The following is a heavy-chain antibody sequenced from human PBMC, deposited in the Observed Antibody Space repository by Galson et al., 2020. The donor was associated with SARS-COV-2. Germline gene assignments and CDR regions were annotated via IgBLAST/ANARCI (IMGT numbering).Heavy chain of an antibody. Sequence: GESLKISCKGSGYSFTSYWIGWVRQMPGKGMEWMGIIYPGDSDTRYSPSFQGQVTISADKSISTAYLQWSSLKASDTAMYYCARTRGYDSSGYYPNYRYYYYGMDVWGQGTTVSVSS. CDR2: IYPGDSDT. D-gene: IGHD3-22*01. V-gene: IGHV5-51*01. J-gene: IGHJ6*02. CDR3: ARTRGYDSSGYYPNYRYYYYGMDV. CDR1: GYSFTSYW.